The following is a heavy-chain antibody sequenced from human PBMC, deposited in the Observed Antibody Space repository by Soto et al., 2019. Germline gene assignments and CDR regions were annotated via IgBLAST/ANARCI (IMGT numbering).Heavy chain of an antibody. D-gene: IGHD2-15*01. J-gene: IGHJ3*01. Sequence: PGGSLRLSCAASGFTFRNYGMNWVRQAPGKGLEWVSYIGIGSSTKYYAGSVKGRFTISRENAKNSLYLQMNSLRAGDTAVYYCARGPTEYCSGGSCYRDGGFDLWGQGTMVTVS. V-gene: IGHV3-48*01. CDR3: ARGPTEYCSGGSCYRDGGFDL. CDR2: IGIGSSTK. CDR1: GFTFRNYG.